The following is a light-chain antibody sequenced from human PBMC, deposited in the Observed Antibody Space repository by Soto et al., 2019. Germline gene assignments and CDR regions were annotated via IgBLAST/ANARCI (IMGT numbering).Light chain of an antibody. V-gene: IGKV3D-20*01. Sequence: IVLTQSPVTLSLSPGERATLSCGASQSITSNFVAWYQKKPVPAPRLLIFDASTMAIGIPDRFSCSGSGTDFTLTMRGLEPDDSAVYDFHHFADSPNFGVGTKVESK. CDR2: DAS. J-gene: IGKJ4*01. CDR1: QSITSNF. CDR3: HHFADSPN.